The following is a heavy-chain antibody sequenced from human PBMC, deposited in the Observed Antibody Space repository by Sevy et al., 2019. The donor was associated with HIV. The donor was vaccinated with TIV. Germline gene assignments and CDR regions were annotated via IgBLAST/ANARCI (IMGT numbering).Heavy chain of an antibody. J-gene: IGHJ4*02. Sequence: GGSLRLSCAASGFTFRTYSMNWVRQAPGKGLEWLASISDDSRYIYYSDSEKGRFTISRANAKNFLFLQMNNLRVEDTDIYYCARDFTVFGVVSGIDYWGQGNLVTVSS. CDR1: GFTFRTYS. V-gene: IGHV3-21*04. CDR2: ISDDSRYI. CDR3: ARDFTVFGVVSGIDY. D-gene: IGHD3-3*01.